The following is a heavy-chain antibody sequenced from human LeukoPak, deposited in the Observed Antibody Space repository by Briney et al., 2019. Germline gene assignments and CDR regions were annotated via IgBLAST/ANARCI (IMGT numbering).Heavy chain of an antibody. V-gene: IGHV3-23*01. J-gene: IGHJ4*02. CDR2: ISYSGST. D-gene: IGHD2-21*02. CDR3: EKGSGGVTTTIDH. CDR1: GFTFSSHA. Sequence: PGGSLRLSCAASGFTFSSHAMNWVRQAPGKGLEWLSSISYSGSTYYADSVKGRFTISRDGSKSTLYLQMNSLRAEDTALYYCEKGSGGVTTTIDHWGQGTLVTASS.